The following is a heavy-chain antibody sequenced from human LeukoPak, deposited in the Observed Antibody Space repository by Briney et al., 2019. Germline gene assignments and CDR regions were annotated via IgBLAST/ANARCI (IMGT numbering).Heavy chain of an antibody. CDR2: IYYSGST. D-gene: IGHD1-26*01. CDR1: GGSISSYY. Sequence: PSETLSLTRTVSGGSISSYYWSWIRQPPGKGLEWIGYIYYSGSTNYNPSLKSRVTISVDTSKNQFSLKLSSVTAADTAVYYCARDHGGSSLDYWGQGTLVTVSS. V-gene: IGHV4-59*01. J-gene: IGHJ4*02. CDR3: ARDHGGSSLDY.